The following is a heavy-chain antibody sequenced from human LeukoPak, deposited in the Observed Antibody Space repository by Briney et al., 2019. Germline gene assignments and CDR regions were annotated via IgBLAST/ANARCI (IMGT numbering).Heavy chain of an antibody. D-gene: IGHD3-22*01. J-gene: IGHJ4*02. Sequence: GGSLRISCAASGFTFSSYSMKWVRQAPGKGLERVSYISSSSSTIYYADSVKGRFTISRDNAKNSLYLQMNSLRAEDTAVYYCARGLYYYDSSGFLWYWGQGTLVTVSS. V-gene: IGHV3-48*01. CDR3: ARGLYYYDSSGFLWY. CDR2: ISSSSSTI. CDR1: GFTFSSYS.